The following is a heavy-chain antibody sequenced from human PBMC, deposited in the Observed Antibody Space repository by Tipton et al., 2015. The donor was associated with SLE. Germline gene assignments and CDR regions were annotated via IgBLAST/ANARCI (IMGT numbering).Heavy chain of an antibody. CDR2: IIPIFGTA. D-gene: IGHD5-18*01. J-gene: IGHJ6*02. Sequence: QLVQSGAEVKKPGSSVKVSCKASGDTFSSYAISWVRQAPGQGLEWMGGIIPIFGTANYAQKFQGRVTITTDESTSTAYMELSSLRSEDTAVYYCAREFVDTAMADYYGMDVWGQGTTVTVSS. CDR1: GDTFSSYA. V-gene: IGHV1-69*01. CDR3: AREFVDTAMADYYGMDV.